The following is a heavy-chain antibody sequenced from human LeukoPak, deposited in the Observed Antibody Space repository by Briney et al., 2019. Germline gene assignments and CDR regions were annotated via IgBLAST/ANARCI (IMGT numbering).Heavy chain of an antibody. V-gene: IGHV3-7*01. D-gene: IGHD2-15*01. CDR1: GFTFSSYW. CDR3: ARDRSGGSCYLDY. J-gene: IGHJ4*02. Sequence: GGSLRLSCAASGFTFSSYWMSWVRQAPGKGLEWVANIKQDGSEKYYVDAVKGRFTISRDNAKNSLYLQMNRLRAEDTAVYYCARDRSGGSCYLDYWGQGTLVTVSS. CDR2: IKQDGSEK.